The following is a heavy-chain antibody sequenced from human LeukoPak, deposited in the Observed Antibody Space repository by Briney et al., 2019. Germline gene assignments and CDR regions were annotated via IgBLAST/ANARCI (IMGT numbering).Heavy chain of an antibody. Sequence: GGSLRLSCAASGFTFSSYWMHWVRQAPGKGLVWVSRINSDGSSTSYADSVKGRFTISRDNSKNTLYLQMNSLRAEDTAVYYCAIGILTTVNFDYWGQGTLVTVSS. CDR3: AIGILTTVNFDY. D-gene: IGHD4-11*01. J-gene: IGHJ4*02. CDR2: INSDGSST. CDR1: GFTFSSYW. V-gene: IGHV3-74*01.